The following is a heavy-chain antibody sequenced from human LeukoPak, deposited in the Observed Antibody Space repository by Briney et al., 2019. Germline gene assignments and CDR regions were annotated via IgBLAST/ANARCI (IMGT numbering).Heavy chain of an antibody. D-gene: IGHD1-26*01. CDR1: GFTFSSYA. CDR3: ARVRIVGSTYDAFDI. J-gene: IGHJ3*02. V-gene: IGHV3-30-3*01. CDR2: ISYDGTTK. Sequence: TGGSLRLSCAASGFTFSSYAMSWVRQAPGKGLEWVAVISYDGTTKYHADSVKGRFTISRDNSKNTLYLQMNTLRAEDTAVYYCARVRIVGSTYDAFDIWGQGTMVTVSS.